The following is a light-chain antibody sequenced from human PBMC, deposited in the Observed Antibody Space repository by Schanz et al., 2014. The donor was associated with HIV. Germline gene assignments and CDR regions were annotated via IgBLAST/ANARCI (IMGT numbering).Light chain of an antibody. CDR1: SSDVGGYNY. Sequence: QSVLTQPPSVSAAPGQTVTISCSGTSSDVGGYNYVSWYQQHPGTAPKIMIYEVSKRPSGVPDRFSGSKSGNTASLTVSGLQAEDEADYYCSSYAGSTLFGGGTKLTVL. V-gene: IGLV2-8*01. CDR3: SSYAGSTL. J-gene: IGLJ2*01. CDR2: EVS.